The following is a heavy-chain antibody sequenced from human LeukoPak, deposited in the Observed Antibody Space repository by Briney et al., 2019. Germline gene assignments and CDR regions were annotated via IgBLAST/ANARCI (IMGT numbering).Heavy chain of an antibody. CDR3: ARDGARGFDY. Sequence: SETLSLTCTVFGGSISSYYWSWIRQPPGKGLEWIGYIYYSGSTNYNPSLKSRVTISVDTSKNQFSLKLSSVTAADTAVYYCARDGARGFDYWGQGTLVTVSS. D-gene: IGHD1-26*01. V-gene: IGHV4-59*01. CDR1: GGSISSYY. J-gene: IGHJ4*02. CDR2: IYYSGST.